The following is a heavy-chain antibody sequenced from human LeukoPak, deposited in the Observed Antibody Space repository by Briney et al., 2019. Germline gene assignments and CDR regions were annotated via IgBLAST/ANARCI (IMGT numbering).Heavy chain of an antibody. V-gene: IGHV3-74*01. D-gene: IGHD6-19*01. J-gene: IGHJ4*02. CDR1: GFTFSTDW. CDR3: AKTTVGYSSGRYPGWPADC. CDR2: INGDVTST. Sequence: GGSLRLSCAASGFTFSTDWMHWVRQAPGKGPVWVSRINGDVTSTDYADSVRGRFTISRDNSKNTVYLQMNSLTADDTAVYYCAKTTVGYSSGRYPGWPADCWGQGTLVTVSS.